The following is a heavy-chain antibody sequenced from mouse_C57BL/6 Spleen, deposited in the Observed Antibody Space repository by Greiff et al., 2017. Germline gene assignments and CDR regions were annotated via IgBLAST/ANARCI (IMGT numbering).Heavy chain of an antibody. V-gene: IGHV1-53*01. J-gene: IGHJ2*01. CDR1: GYTFTSYW. Sequence: QVQLQQPGTELVKPGASVKLSCKASGYTFTSYWMPWVKQRPGQGLEWIGNINPSNGGTNYNENFKSKATLTVDKSSSTAYMQLSSLTSEDSAVYYCARVAPTLITAVDYWGQGTTLTVSS. CDR2: INPSNGGT. CDR3: ARVAPTLITAVDY. D-gene: IGHD1-1*01.